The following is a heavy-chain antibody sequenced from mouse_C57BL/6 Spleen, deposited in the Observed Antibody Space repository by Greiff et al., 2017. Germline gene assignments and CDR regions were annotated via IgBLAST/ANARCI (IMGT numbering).Heavy chain of an antibody. J-gene: IGHJ2*01. CDR2: IDPSDSET. Sequence: QVQLQQPGAELVRPGSPVKLSCKASGYTFTSYWMHWVKQRPIQGLEWIGNIDPSDSETHYNQKFKDKATLTVDKSSSTAYMQLSSLTSEDSAVYYCARKVPYSGYFDYWGQGTTLTVSS. D-gene: IGHD2-10*01. CDR1: GYTFTSYW. V-gene: IGHV1-52*01. CDR3: ARKVPYSGYFDY.